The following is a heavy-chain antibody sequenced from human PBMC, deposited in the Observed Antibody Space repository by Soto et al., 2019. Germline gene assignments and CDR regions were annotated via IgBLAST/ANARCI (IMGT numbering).Heavy chain of an antibody. V-gene: IGHV4-31*03. Sequence: QVQLQESGPGLVKPSQTLSLTCSVSGGSISSGGYYWSWIRQHPEKGLEWIGYIYYSGSTNYNPSLKSRVIISVDTSSTRFSLDLSSVTAADTAIYYCARHSASWQWFDYWGQGTLVTVSS. J-gene: IGHJ5*01. CDR3: ARHSASWQWFDY. D-gene: IGHD1-26*01. CDR1: GGSISSGGYY. CDR2: IYYSGST.